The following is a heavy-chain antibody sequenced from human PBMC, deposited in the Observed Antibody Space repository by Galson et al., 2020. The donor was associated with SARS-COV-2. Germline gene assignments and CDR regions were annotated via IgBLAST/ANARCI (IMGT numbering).Heavy chain of an antibody. J-gene: IGHJ6*02. Sequence: GYMRLSCAASGFPFSTYSMNWVRLAPGQGLEWVSSISTSSSYTYYVDSGKGRFSISTDNPRNSLYLQMNSLRADDTAVYYCARDEGIRGYNYGRLYYGMYVCGQGTTVTLSS. V-gene: IGHV3-21*01. D-gene: IGHD5-18*01. CDR3: ARDEGIRGYNYGRLYYGMYV. CDR2: ISTSSSYT. CDR1: GFPFSTYS.